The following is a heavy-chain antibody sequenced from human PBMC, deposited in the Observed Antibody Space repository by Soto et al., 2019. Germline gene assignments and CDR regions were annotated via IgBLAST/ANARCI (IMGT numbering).Heavy chain of an antibody. D-gene: IGHD4-4*01. Sequence: QVQLQESGPGLVKPSQTLSLTCTVSGGSISSGGYYWSWIRQHPGKGLEWIGYIYYSGSTYYNPSLKSRVPISVDTSKNPFSLKLRSVTAADTAVYYCAARLTTVTTLGDDAFDIWGQGTMVTVSS. CDR3: AARLTTVTTLGDDAFDI. CDR1: GGSISSGGYY. CDR2: IYYSGST. J-gene: IGHJ3*02. V-gene: IGHV4-31*03.